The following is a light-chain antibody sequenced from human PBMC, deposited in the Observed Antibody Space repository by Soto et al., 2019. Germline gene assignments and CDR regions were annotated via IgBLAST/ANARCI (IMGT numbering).Light chain of an antibody. V-gene: IGLV2-14*03. CDR2: DVS. Sequence: QSALTQPASVSGSPGQSITISCTGTSSDVGAYDYVSWYQQHPGEVPKLMIFDVSDRPSGVSNRFSGSKSGNTASLTISGLQAEDEADYYCSSFTTSTSYVFGTGTKLTDL. CDR1: SSDVGAYDY. J-gene: IGLJ1*01. CDR3: SSFTTSTSYV.